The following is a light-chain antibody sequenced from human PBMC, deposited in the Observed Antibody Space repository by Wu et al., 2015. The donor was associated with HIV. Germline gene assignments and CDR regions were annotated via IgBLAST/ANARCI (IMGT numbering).Light chain of an antibody. CDR1: QGGNS. CDR2: DTS. CDR3: QQFEF. J-gene: IGKJ2*01. V-gene: IGKV3D-20*02. Sequence: QSPGTLSLSPGETATLFCKASQGGNSLTWYQKRRGQPPRLLIYDTSRRASGIPDRFVGSGSGTDFSLTITKLDREDFAVYFCQQFEFFGLGTALQI.